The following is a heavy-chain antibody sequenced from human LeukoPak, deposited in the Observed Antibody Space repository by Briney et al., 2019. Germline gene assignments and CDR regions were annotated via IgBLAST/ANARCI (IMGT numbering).Heavy chain of an antibody. J-gene: IGHJ4*02. V-gene: IGHV1-18*01. CDR1: GYTFSSYG. Sequence: ASVKVSCKASGYTFSSYGISWVRQAPGQGLEWMGWISAYNGNTNYAQKLQGRVTMTTDTSTSTAYMELRSLRSDDTAVYYCARPGATTGYSSGWYSYWGQGTLVTVSS. CDR2: ISAYNGNT. D-gene: IGHD6-19*01. CDR3: ARPGATTGYSSGWYSY.